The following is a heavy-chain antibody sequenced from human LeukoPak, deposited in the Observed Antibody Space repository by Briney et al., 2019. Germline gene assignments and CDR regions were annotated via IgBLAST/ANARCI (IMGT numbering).Heavy chain of an antibody. CDR2: ISDSGGST. CDR3: VRGYSFGPYGMDV. Sequence: GGSLRLSCSASGFPFSSYAKHWVRQAPGKGLEYVSAISDSGGSTYYADSVKGRFTISRDNSKNTLYLQMSSLRAEDTAVYFCVRGYSFGPYGMDVWGQGTTVTVSS. J-gene: IGHJ6*02. D-gene: IGHD2-15*01. CDR1: GFPFSSYA. V-gene: IGHV3-64D*09.